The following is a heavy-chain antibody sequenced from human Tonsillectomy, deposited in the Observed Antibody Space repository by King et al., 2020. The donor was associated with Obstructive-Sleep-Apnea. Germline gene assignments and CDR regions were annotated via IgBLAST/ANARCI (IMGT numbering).Heavy chain of an antibody. CDR2: INTRDGIS. CDR1: GYIFTNNY. CDR3: ARAYGNWFDP. J-gene: IGHJ5*02. Sequence: QLVQSGAEVRKPGASVKVSCKAAGYIFTNNYMHWVRQAPGQGLEWMGIINTRDGISTYAQKFQGRVTLTRDTSTRTVYMELSSLRYEDTAVYYCARAYGNWFDPWGQGTPVTVSS. D-gene: IGHD4-17*01. V-gene: IGHV1-46*01.